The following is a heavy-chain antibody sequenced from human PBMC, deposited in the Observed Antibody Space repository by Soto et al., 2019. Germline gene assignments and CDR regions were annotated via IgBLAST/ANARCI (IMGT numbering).Heavy chain of an antibody. Sequence: EVQLLESGGGLVQPGGSLRLSSAASGFTFSSYAMSWVRQAPGKGLEWVSAISGSGGSTYYADSVKGRFTISRDNSKNTLYLQMNSLRAEDTAVYYCAKAGKGPYYYYGMDVWGQGTTVTVSS. CDR1: GFTFSSYA. CDR3: AKAGKGPYYYYGMDV. J-gene: IGHJ6*02. V-gene: IGHV3-23*01. CDR2: ISGSGGST.